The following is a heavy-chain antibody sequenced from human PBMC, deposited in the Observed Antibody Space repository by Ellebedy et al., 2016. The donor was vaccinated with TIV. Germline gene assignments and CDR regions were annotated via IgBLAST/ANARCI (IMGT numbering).Heavy chain of an antibody. CDR2: IYYSGST. CDR1: YDSISSYY. J-gene: IGHJ4*02. CDR3: ARATSGFDY. Sequence: MPSETLFLTCTVSYDSISSYYLSWIRQPPGKGLEWIGYIYYSGSTNYNPSLKSRVTIPLDTSKNQLSLKLSSVTAADMAVYYCARATSGFDYWGQGALATVSS. V-gene: IGHV4-59*01. D-gene: IGHD5-24*01.